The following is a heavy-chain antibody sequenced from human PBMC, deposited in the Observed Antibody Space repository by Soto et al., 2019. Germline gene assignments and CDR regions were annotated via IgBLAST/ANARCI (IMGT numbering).Heavy chain of an antibody. Sequence: HSGTLSLSCAVYGGSFSGYYWSWIRQPPGKGLEWIGEINHSGSTNYNPSLKSRVTISVDTSKNQFSLKLSSVTAADTAVYYCARLRLGIQPKTEQSWFDPWGQGTLVTVSS. V-gene: IGHV4-34*01. CDR1: GGSFSGYY. J-gene: IGHJ5*02. D-gene: IGHD5-18*01. CDR3: ARLRLGIQPKTEQSWFDP. CDR2: INHSGST.